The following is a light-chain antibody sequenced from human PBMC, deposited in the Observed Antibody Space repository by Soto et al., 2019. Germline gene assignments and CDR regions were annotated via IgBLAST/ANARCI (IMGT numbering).Light chain of an antibody. CDR3: QHYSRSSYT. CDR1: QSVSSSY. Sequence: EIVLTQSPGTLSLSPGERATLSCRASQSVSSSYLAWYQQKPGQAPRLLIYGASSRATGIPDRFSGSGSGTDSTITISLVQPEDFVEYYWQHYSRSSYTFGQGTKLDIK. CDR2: GAS. J-gene: IGKJ2*01. V-gene: IGKV3-20*01.